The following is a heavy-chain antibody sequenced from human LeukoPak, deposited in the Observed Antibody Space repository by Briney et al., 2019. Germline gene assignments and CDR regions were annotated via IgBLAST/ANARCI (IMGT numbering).Heavy chain of an antibody. D-gene: IGHD5-18*01. CDR1: GGSISSYY. CDR3: ARAARSRRGYHFDY. J-gene: IGHJ4*02. V-gene: IGHV4-59*01. Sequence: SETLSLTCTVSGGSISSYYWSWIRQPPGKGLEWIGYIYYSGSTNYNPSLKSRVTISVDTSKNQFSLKLSSVTAADTAVYYCARAARSRRGYHFDYWGQGTLVTVSS. CDR2: IYYSGST.